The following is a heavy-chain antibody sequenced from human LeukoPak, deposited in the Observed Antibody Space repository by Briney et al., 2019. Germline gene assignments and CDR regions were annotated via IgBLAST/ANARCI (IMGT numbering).Heavy chain of an antibody. D-gene: IGHD2-2*01. J-gene: IGHJ6*02. Sequence: SETLSLTCAVYGGSFSGYYWSWIRQPPGKGLEWIGEINHSGSTNYNPSLKSRVTISVDTSKNQFSLKLSSVTAADTAVYYCARDLVVPAAIRSLDVWGQGTTVTVSS. V-gene: IGHV4-34*01. CDR1: GGSFSGYY. CDR3: ARDLVVPAAIRSLDV. CDR2: INHSGST.